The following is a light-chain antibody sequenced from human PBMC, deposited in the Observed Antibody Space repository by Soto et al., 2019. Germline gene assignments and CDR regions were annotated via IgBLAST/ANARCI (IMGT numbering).Light chain of an antibody. CDR1: QSMNDW. V-gene: IGKV1-5*01. Sequence: DIQMTQSPSTLSASVGDRVTITCRASQSMNDWLAWYQQKPGKAPKVLIYDASSLQTGVPSRFSGSGSGTDCTLTIDSLQPDDVATYYCLRYNAFSQTFGQGTKVEI. CDR3: LRYNAFSQT. J-gene: IGKJ1*01. CDR2: DAS.